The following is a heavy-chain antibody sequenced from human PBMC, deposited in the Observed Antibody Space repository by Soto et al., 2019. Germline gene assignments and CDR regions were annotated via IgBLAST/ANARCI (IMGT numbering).Heavy chain of an antibody. V-gene: IGHV1-24*01. CDR2: FDPEDGET. CDR3: AMNPLYYYGSGSQEQYFDY. Sequence: ASVKVSFKVSGYTLTGLSMHWVRQAPGKGLEWMGGFDPEDGETIYAQKFQGRVTMTEDTSTDTAYMELSSLRSEDTAVYYCAMNPLYYYGSGSQEQYFDYWGQGTLVTVSS. CDR1: GYTLTGLS. J-gene: IGHJ4*02. D-gene: IGHD3-10*01.